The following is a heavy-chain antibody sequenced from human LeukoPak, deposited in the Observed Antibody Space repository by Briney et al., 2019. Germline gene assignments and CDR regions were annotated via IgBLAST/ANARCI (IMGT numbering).Heavy chain of an antibody. CDR2: INPNSGGT. CDR3: TRDSYNDYYFDY. Sequence: ASVKVSFKASGYTFTGYYLHWVRQAPGQGLEWMGWINPNSGGTNYAQKFQGRVTMTRDTSISTAYMELSRLRSDDTAVYYCTRDSYNDYYFDYWGQGTLVTVSS. D-gene: IGHD5-24*01. V-gene: IGHV1-2*02. J-gene: IGHJ4*02. CDR1: GYTFTGYY.